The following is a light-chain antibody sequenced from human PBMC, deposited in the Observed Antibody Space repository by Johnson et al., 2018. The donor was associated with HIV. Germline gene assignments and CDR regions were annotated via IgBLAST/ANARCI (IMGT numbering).Light chain of an antibody. CDR2: EHN. CDR3: GTWDNSLSTGGV. J-gene: IGLJ1*01. V-gene: IGLV1-51*01. CDR1: SSNIGNNY. Sequence: QSVLTQPPSVSAAPGQKVTISCSGSSSNIGNNYVSWYQQLPGTAPKLLIYEHNKRPSGIPDRFSGSKSGPSATLGIAGLQTGDEADFYCGTWDNSLSTGGVFGTGTKVTV.